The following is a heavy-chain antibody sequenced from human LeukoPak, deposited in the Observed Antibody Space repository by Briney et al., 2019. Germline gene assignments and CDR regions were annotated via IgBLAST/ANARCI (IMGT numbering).Heavy chain of an antibody. D-gene: IGHD4-11*01. J-gene: IGHJ6*03. CDR3: AADYSKFYYYYMDV. CDR1: GFTFDDYA. CDR2: ISWNSGSI. V-gene: IGHV3-9*01. Sequence: GRSLRLSCAASGFTFDDYAMHWVRQAPGKGLEWVSGISWNSGSIGYADSVKGRFTISRDNAKKSLFLQMKSLRAEDTAVYYCAADYSKFYYYYMDVWGKGTTVIVSS.